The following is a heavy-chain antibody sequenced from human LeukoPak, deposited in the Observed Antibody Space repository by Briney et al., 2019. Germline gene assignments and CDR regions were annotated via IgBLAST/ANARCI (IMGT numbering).Heavy chain of an antibody. V-gene: IGHV3-48*01. D-gene: IGHD3-22*01. J-gene: IGHJ4*02. CDR1: GFTFSSYS. CDR2: ISSSSSTI. CDR3: ASHPRYYYDSSGDY. Sequence: GSLRLSCAASGFTFSSYSMNWVRQAPGKGLEWVLYISSSSSTIYYADSVKGRFTISRDNAKNSLYLQMNSLRAEDTAVYYCASHPRYYYDSSGDYWGQGTLVTVSS.